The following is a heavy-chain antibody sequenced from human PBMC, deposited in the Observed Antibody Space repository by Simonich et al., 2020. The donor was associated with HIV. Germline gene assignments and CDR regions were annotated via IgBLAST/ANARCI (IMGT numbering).Heavy chain of an antibody. V-gene: IGHV4-34*01. CDR2: INHSGST. D-gene: IGHD1-26*01. Sequence: QVQPQQWGAGLLKPSETLSLTCAVYGGSFGGYYWSWIRQPPGKGLEWIGEINHSGSTNDNPSLKSRVTISVDTSKNQFSLKLSSVTAADTAVYYCARGAEGATTQSYWGQGTLVTVSS. J-gene: IGHJ4*02. CDR1: GGSFGGYY. CDR3: ARGAEGATTQSY.